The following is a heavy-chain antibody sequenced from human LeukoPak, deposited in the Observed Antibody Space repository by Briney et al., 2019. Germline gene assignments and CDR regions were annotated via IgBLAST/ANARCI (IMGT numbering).Heavy chain of an antibody. V-gene: IGHV1-18*01. CDR2: ISAYNGNT. CDR1: GYTFTSYG. J-gene: IGHJ3*02. CDR3: ARDTDDQYSGNSHDAFDI. D-gene: IGHD1-26*01. Sequence: ASVKVSCKASGYTFTSYGISWVRQAPGQGLEWMGWISAYNGNTNYAQKLQGRVTMTTDTSTSTAYMELRSLRSDDTAVYYCARDTDDQYSGNSHDAFDIWGQGTMVTVSS.